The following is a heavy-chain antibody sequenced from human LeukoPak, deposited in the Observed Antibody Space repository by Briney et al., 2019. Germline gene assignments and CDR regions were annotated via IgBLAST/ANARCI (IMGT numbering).Heavy chain of an antibody. V-gene: IGHV3-23*01. D-gene: IGHD3-10*01. Sequence: GGSLRLSCAASGFTFSSNAMGWVRQAPGKGLEWVSALTGTGGTTYYADSVKGRFTISRDNSKNTLYLQMNSLRAEDTALYYCVKAIGSGAYYRPDYWGQGTLVTVSS. CDR1: GFTFSSNA. CDR3: VKAIGSGAYYRPDY. J-gene: IGHJ4*02. CDR2: LTGTGGTT.